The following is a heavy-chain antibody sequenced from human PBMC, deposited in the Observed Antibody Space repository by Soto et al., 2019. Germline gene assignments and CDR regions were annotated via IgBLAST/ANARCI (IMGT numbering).Heavy chain of an antibody. CDR3: ARLPGIKDTYYYDSSGYYADY. V-gene: IGHV4-39*01. D-gene: IGHD3-22*01. CDR1: GGSISSSSYY. CDR2: IYYSGST. J-gene: IGHJ4*02. Sequence: SETLSLTCPVSGGSISSSSYYWGWIRQPPGKGLEWIGSIYYSGSTYYNPSLKSRVTISVDTSKNQFSLKLSSVTAADTAVYYCARLPGIKDTYYYDSSGYYADYWGQGTLVTVSS.